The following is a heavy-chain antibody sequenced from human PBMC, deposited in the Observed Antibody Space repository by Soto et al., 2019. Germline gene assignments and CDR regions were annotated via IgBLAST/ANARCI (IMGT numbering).Heavy chain of an antibody. Sequence: PGGSLRLSCAASGFTFSSYAMSWVRQAPGKGLEWVSAISGSGGSTYYADSVKGRFTISRDNSKNTLYLQMNSLRAEDTAVYYCAKGSGARDNYYYGMDVWGQGTTVTVSS. CDR3: AKGSGARDNYYYGMDV. D-gene: IGHD1-26*01. V-gene: IGHV3-23*01. CDR1: GFTFSSYA. CDR2: ISGSGGST. J-gene: IGHJ6*02.